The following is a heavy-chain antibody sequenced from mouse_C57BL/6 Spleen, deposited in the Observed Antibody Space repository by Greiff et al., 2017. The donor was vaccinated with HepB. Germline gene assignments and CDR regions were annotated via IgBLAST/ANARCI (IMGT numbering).Heavy chain of an antibody. CDR1: GYTFTSYW. V-gene: IGHV1-64*01. CDR3: ARSLYYYGSSLFDY. CDR2: IHPNSGST. D-gene: IGHD1-1*01. J-gene: IGHJ2*01. Sequence: VQLQQPGAELVKPGASVKLSCKASGYTFTSYWMHWVKQRPGQGLEWIGMIHPNSGSTNYNEKFKSKATLTVDKSSSTAYMQLSSLTSADSAVYYCARSLYYYGSSLFDYWGQGTTLTVSS.